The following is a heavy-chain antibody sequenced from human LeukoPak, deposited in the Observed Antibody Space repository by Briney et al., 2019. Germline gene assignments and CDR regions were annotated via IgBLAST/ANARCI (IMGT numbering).Heavy chain of an antibody. V-gene: IGHV1-3*01. CDR1: GYTFTSYA. Sequence: ASVKVSCKASGYTFTSYAMRWVRQAPGQRLEWMGWINAGNGNTKYSQKFQGRVTITRDTSASTAYMELSSLRSEDTAVYYCARGEEFGELLYIYWGQGTLVTVSS. J-gene: IGHJ4*02. CDR2: INAGNGNT. CDR3: ARGEEFGELLYIY. D-gene: IGHD3-10*01.